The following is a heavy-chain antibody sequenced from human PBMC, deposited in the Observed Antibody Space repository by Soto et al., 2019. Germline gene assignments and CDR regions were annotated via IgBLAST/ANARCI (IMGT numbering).Heavy chain of an antibody. V-gene: IGHV4-34*01. Sequence: QVQLQQWGAGLLKPSETLSLTCAVYGGSFSGYYWSWIRQPPGKGLEWIGEINHSGSTNYNPSLKGRVTISVDTSKNQFSLKLSSVTAADTAVYYCARAQLLYNWFDPWGQGTLVTVSS. CDR2: INHSGST. J-gene: IGHJ5*02. CDR3: ARAQLLYNWFDP. D-gene: IGHD2-2*01. CDR1: GGSFSGYY.